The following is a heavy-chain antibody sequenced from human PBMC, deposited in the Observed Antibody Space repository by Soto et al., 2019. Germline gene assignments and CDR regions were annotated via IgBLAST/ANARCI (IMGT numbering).Heavy chain of an antibody. V-gene: IGHV4-39*01. CDR1: GDSITTNGYY. CDR3: ARSHYTYGLLIDY. CDR2: VYSTGST. J-gene: IGHJ4*02. D-gene: IGHD2-8*01. Sequence: PSETLSLTGSVSGDSITTNGYYWGWIRQPPGKGLQWIGHVYSTGSTFSHPSLTSRVFISVDTSKNKFSLRLTSVTAADTAVYYCARSHYTYGLLIDYWGPGIMVTVSS.